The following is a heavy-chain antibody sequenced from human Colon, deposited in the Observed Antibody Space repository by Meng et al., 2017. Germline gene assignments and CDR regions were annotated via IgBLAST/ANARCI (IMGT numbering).Heavy chain of an antibody. CDR1: GSTFSSYA. Sequence: GESLKISCAASGSTFSSYAMHWVRQAPSKGLEWVAVISYDGSNKYYADSVKGRFTISRDNSKNTLYLQMNSLRAEDTAVYYCARRSNDYYDSSGYQLDYWGQGTLVTVSS. CDR2: ISYDGSNK. J-gene: IGHJ4*02. V-gene: IGHV3-30*04. D-gene: IGHD3-22*01. CDR3: ARRSNDYYDSSGYQLDY.